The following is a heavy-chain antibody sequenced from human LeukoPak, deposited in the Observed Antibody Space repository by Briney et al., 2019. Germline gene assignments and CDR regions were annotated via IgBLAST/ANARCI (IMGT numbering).Heavy chain of an antibody. V-gene: IGHV3-23*01. J-gene: IGHJ6*02. CDR1: GLTFSSYA. Sequence: GGSLRLSCAASGLTFSSYAMSWVRQAPGKGLEWVSAISGSGGSTYYADSVKGRFTISRDNSKNTLYLQMNSLRAEDTAVYYCAKKHDFWSYGMDVWGQGTTVTVSS. CDR3: AKKHDFWSYGMDV. CDR2: ISGSGGST. D-gene: IGHD3-3*01.